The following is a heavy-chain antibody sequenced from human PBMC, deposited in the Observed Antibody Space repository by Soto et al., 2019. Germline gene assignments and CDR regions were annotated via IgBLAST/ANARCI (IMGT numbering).Heavy chain of an antibody. CDR1: GLTISGKKY. D-gene: IGHD1-1*01. CDR3: STWHEREHAFDV. Sequence: DVQLVEAGGGLIQPGESLRLSCAAFGLTISGKKYVAWVRQAPGKGLEWVSALYDVDGSFYADSVTGRFTTSSDSSKTTVYLQMNDLRPDDTAVYYCSTWHEREHAFDVWGQGTTVTISS. J-gene: IGHJ3*01. CDR2: LYDVDGS. V-gene: IGHV3-53*01.